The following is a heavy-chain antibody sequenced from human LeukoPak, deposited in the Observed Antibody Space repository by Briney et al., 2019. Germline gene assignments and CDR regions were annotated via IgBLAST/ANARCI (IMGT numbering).Heavy chain of an antibody. CDR3: ARDNSVGDVAWWFDP. CDR1: GYSFTSHY. V-gene: IGHV1-46*01. Sequence: ASVKVSCKASGYSFTSHYMHWVRQAPGQGLEWLGLINPSGSSTLYAQKFQGRVTMTRDMSTTTDYMELSSLRSEDTAFYYCARDNSVGDVAWWFDPWGQGTLVTVSS. CDR2: INPSGSST. J-gene: IGHJ5*02. D-gene: IGHD1-26*01.